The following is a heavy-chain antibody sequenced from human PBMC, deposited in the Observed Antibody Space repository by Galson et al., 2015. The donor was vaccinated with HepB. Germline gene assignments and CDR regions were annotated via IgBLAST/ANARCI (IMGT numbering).Heavy chain of an antibody. CDR3: ARTPLGGSGYYYIVENYYYYGMDV. CDR2: IIPIFGTA. V-gene: IGHV1-69*13. Sequence: SVKVSCKASGGTFSSYAISWVRHAPGQGLEWMGGIIPIFGTANYAQKFQGSVTITADESTRTAYRGLSSLRSEDTAVYYWARTPLGGSGYYYIVENYYYYGMDVWGQGTTVTVSS. D-gene: IGHD3-10*01. J-gene: IGHJ6*02. CDR1: GGTFSSYA.